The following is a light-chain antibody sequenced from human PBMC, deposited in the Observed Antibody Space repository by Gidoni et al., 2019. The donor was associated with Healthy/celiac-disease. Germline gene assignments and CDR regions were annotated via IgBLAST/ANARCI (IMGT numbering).Light chain of an antibody. CDR3: QQYNSYWT. Sequence: DIQMTQSPSTRSASVGDRVTITCRASQSIRSWLAWYQQKPGKAPKLLIYKASSLESGVPSRFSGSGSGTEFTLTISSLQPDDFATYYCQQYNSYWTFXQXTKVEIK. CDR1: QSIRSW. CDR2: KAS. V-gene: IGKV1-5*03. J-gene: IGKJ1*01.